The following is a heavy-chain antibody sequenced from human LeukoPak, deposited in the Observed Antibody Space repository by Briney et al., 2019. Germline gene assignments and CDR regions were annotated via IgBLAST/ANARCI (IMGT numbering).Heavy chain of an antibody. Sequence: GGSLRLSCAASGFTFSDYYMSWIRQAPGKGLEWVSYISSSGSTIYYADSVKGRFTISRDNAKNSLYLQMNSLRAEGTAVYYCARDRRHLRGYFDLWGRGTLVTVSS. CDR1: GFTFSDYY. CDR2: ISSSGSTI. J-gene: IGHJ2*01. V-gene: IGHV3-11*01. CDR3: ARDRRHLRGYFDL.